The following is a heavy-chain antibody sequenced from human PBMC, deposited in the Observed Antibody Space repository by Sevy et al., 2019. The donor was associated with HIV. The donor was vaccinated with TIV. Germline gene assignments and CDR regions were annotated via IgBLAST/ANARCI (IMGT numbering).Heavy chain of an antibody. CDR1: GFTFSIIY. CDR2: MKSKTDGGTT. CDR3: TTVGFVNCGSEAFDI. V-gene: IGHV3-15*01. Sequence: GGSLRLSCAASGFTFSIIYMNWVRQSPGKGLEWVGRMKSKTDGGTTDYAAPVKDRFTMSRDDSKNTLYLQMNSLKADDTAVYYSTTVGFVNCGSEAFDIWGQGTMVTGSS. D-gene: IGHD2-21*01. J-gene: IGHJ3*02.